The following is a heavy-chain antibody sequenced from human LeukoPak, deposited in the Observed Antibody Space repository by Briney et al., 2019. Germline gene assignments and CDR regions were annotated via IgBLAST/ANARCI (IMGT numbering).Heavy chain of an antibody. CDR3: AREAYRIGVGGFDP. D-gene: IGHD6-19*01. V-gene: IGHV3-20*04. J-gene: IGHJ5*02. Sequence: PGGSLRLSCAASGFSFDDYDMAWLRQAPGKGLEWVSDIDWKGRPTSYADSVKGRFTISRDNAKKSLYLQMDSLRAEDTALYYCAREAYRIGVGGFDPWGQGTLVIVSS. CDR1: GFSFDDYD. CDR2: IDWKGRPT.